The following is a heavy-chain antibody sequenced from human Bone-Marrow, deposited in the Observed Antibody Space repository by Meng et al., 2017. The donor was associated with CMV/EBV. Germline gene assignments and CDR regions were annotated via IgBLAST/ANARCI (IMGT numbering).Heavy chain of an antibody. J-gene: IGHJ4*02. CDR3: ARAEDSSGWSQLDY. CDR1: GFTFSSYA. CDR2: ISYDGSNK. D-gene: IGHD6-19*01. Sequence: GESLKISCAASGFTFSSYAMHWVRQAPGKGLEWVAVISYDGSNKYYADSVKGRFTISRDNSKNTLYLQMNSLRAEDTAVYYCARAEDSSGWSQLDYWGQGTRVTVSS. V-gene: IGHV3-30*04.